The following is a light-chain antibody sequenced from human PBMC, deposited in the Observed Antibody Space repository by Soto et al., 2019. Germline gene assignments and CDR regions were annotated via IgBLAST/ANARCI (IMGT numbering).Light chain of an antibody. CDR2: DAS. CDR1: QTIAYNF. J-gene: IGKJ4*01. V-gene: IGKV3D-20*01. CDR3: QHYGDSSST. Sequence: IVLTQSPGTLSLSPGEVATLSCGASQTIAYNFLAWYQQKPGLAPRLLVYDASKRATGIPDRFSGSGSGTDFSLSITSLEHEDFAVYYCQHYGDSSSTFGGGTRVEI.